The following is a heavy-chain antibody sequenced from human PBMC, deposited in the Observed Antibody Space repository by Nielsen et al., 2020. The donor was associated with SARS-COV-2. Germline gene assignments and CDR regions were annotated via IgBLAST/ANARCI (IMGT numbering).Heavy chain of an antibody. V-gene: IGHV1-69*02. Sequence: SVKVSCKASGGTFSTHSISWVRQAPGQGPEWMGRIIPMVDIRDYARSFQGRVTITADKSTSTAYMELSSLSSEDTALYYCARSATNLIYWYFDLWGRGTLVTVSS. CDR2: IIPMVDIR. CDR3: ARSATNLIYWYFDL. J-gene: IGHJ2*01. CDR1: GGTFSTHS. D-gene: IGHD5-12*01.